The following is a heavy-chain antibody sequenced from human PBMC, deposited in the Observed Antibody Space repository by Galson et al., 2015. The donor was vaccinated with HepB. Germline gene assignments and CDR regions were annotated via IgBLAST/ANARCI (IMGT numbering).Heavy chain of an antibody. V-gene: IGHV3-30-3*01. CDR2: ICYDGSNK. D-gene: IGHD4-17*01. Sequence: TLRLSCAGSGFTLSSSAMHWVRRAPGKGLEWGAVICYDGSNKYYADSVKGRFTISRDNSKNTLYLQMNSLRAEDTAVYYCAREMTTVTTFDYWGQGTLVTVSS. CDR1: GFTLSSSA. CDR3: AREMTTVTTFDY. J-gene: IGHJ4*02.